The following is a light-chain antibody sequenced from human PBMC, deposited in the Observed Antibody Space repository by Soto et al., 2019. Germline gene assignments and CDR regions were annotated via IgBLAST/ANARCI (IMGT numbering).Light chain of an antibody. V-gene: IGLV2-14*01. CDR3: TSYTSGSTNWV. J-gene: IGLJ3*02. CDR1: SSDVGGYNY. CDR2: EVS. Sequence: QSALTQPASVSGSPGQSITISCTGTSSDVGGYNYVSWYQQHPGKAPKLMIYEVSNRPSGVSNRFSGSKSGNTASLTISGLQAEDEADYYCTSYTSGSTNWVFGGGTKVTVL.